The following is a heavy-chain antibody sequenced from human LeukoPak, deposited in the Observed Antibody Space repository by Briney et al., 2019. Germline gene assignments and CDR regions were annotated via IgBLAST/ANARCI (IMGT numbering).Heavy chain of an antibody. CDR1: GFTFSNYA. V-gene: IGHV3-23*01. Sequence: TGGSLRLSCAASGFTFSNYAMNWVRQAPGKGLEWVSAISGSGGDTYYADSVKGRFTISRDNSKNTLYLQMNSLRAEDTAVYYCARDGWWGWAQYDHWGQGILVIVSS. CDR3: ARDGWWGWAQYDH. J-gene: IGHJ4*02. D-gene: IGHD2-21*01. CDR2: ISGSGGDT.